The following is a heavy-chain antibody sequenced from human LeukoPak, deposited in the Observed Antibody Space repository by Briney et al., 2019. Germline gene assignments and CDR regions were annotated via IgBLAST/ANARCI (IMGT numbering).Heavy chain of an antibody. CDR2: INSDGIST. CDR1: GFTFSNAW. J-gene: IGHJ6*03. Sequence: SGGSLRLSCAASGFTFSNAWMHWVRQAPGKGLVWVSRINSDGISTNYADSVKGRFTISRDNAKNTLFLQMNSLRPEDTAVYYCARAKFVFGDLDYYYYYMDVWGKGTTVTISS. V-gene: IGHV3-74*01. D-gene: IGHD3-10*02. CDR3: ARAKFVFGDLDYYYYYMDV.